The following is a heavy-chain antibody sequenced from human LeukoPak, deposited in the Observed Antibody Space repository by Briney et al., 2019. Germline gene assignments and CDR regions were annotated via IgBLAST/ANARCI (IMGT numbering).Heavy chain of an antibody. D-gene: IGHD7-27*01. V-gene: IGHV3-48*01. CDR1: GFTFSSYS. CDR3: ARRNWGGTYYYYYYMDV. Sequence: PGGSLRLSCAASGFTFSSYSMNWVRQAPGKGLEWVSYISSSSSTIYYADSGKGRFTISRDNAKNSLYLQMNSLRAEDTAVYYCARRNWGGTYYYYYYMDVWGKGTTVTVSS. J-gene: IGHJ6*03. CDR2: ISSSSSTI.